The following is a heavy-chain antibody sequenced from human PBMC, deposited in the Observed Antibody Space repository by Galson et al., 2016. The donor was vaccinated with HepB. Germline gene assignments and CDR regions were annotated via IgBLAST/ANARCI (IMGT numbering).Heavy chain of an antibody. CDR1: GYSFTSYW. V-gene: IGHV5-51*01. D-gene: IGHD6-13*01. CDR3: ARHEHLVDFSYYNMDV. Sequence: QSGAEVKKPGESLKISCEGSGYSFTSYWISWVRQMPGKGLEWMGIIYPGDFDTRYSPSFQGQVTISADKSIGTAYLQWKSLKASDTAMYDCARHEHLVDFSYYNMDVWGQGTTVTVSS. J-gene: IGHJ6*02. CDR2: IYPGDFDT.